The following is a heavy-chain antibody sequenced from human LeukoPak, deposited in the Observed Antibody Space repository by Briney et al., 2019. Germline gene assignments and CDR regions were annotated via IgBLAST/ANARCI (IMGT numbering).Heavy chain of an antibody. V-gene: IGHV4-4*02. D-gene: IGHD2-2*01. CDR2: IYHSGSP. Sequence: SETLSLTCAVSGGSISSNNWWGWVRQPPGKGLEWIGEIYHSGSPNYNPSLKSRVTISVDTSKNQFSLKLTSVTAADTAVYYCAGSTRTYQLLPYYFDYWGQGTLVTVSS. CDR3: AGSTRTYQLLPYYFDY. CDR1: GGSISSNNW. J-gene: IGHJ4*02.